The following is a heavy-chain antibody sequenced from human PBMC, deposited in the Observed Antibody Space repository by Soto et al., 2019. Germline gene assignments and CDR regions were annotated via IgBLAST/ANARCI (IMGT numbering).Heavy chain of an antibody. CDR2: INHLETT. J-gene: IGHJ4*02. CDR3: ARGGGSDSFDY. D-gene: IGHD1-26*01. CDR1: GASITFGGYS. V-gene: IGHV4-30-2*01. Sequence: SETLSLTCTVSGASITFGGYSWSWIRQTPGKGLEWIGYINHLETTFYNPSFESRLTLSIDRAKNQFSLKLHSMSAADRAVYFCARGGGSDSFDYWGQGILATVSS.